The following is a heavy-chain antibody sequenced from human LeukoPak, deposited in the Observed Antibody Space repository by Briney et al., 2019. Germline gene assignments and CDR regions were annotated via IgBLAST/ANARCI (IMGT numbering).Heavy chain of an antibody. Sequence: SETLSLTCAVYGGSFSGYYWSWIRQPPGKGLEWIGEINDSGSTSCSPSLKSRATISVDTSKNQFSLKITSVTAADTAVYYCARHGHINEYNRPGVDYWGQGALVTVSS. CDR2: INDSGST. D-gene: IGHD6-6*01. CDR1: GGSFSGYY. CDR3: ARHGHINEYNRPGVDY. J-gene: IGHJ4*02. V-gene: IGHV4-34*01.